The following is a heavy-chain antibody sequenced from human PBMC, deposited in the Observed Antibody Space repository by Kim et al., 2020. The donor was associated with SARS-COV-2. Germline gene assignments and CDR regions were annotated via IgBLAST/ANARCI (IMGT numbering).Heavy chain of an antibody. J-gene: IGHJ6*02. CDR1: GGSISSSSYY. CDR3: ARQSSRGYYYYGMDV. D-gene: IGHD6-13*01. Sequence: SETLSLTCTVSGGSISSSSYYWGWIRQPPGKGLEWIGSIYYSGSTYYNPSLKSRVTISVDTSKNQFSLKLSSVTAADTAVYYCARQSSRGYYYYGMDVWGQGTTVTVSS. CDR2: IYYSGST. V-gene: IGHV4-39*01.